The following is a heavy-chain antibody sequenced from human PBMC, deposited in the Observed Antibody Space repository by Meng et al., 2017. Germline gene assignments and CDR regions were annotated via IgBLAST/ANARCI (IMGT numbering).Heavy chain of an antibody. V-gene: IGHV1-2*06. CDR1: GYTFTGYY. J-gene: IGHJ4*02. Sequence: QVHLVHSCTDGKKPGASVKVSCKASGYTFTGYYMHWVRQSPGQGLEWMVRINPNSGGTNYAQKFQGRVTMTRDTSISTAYMELSRLRSDDTAVYYCARMNYGSGSRRLDYWGQGTLVTVSS. CDR2: INPNSGGT. CDR3: ARMNYGSGSRRLDY. D-gene: IGHD3-10*01.